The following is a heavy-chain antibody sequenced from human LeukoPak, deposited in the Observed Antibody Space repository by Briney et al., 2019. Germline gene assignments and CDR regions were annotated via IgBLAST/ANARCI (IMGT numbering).Heavy chain of an antibody. J-gene: IGHJ4*02. CDR3: ARSEYVTFDY. CDR2: IWSSGTT. Sequence: SETLSLTCSVSGGSIGTFYWTWIRQPAGKGLEWIGRIWSSGTTNYNPFLKSRVTMSLDTSKNQVSLNLISVTAADTALYYCARSEYVTFDYWGRGTVVIVSS. V-gene: IGHV4-4*07. D-gene: IGHD3-16*01. CDR1: GGSIGTFY.